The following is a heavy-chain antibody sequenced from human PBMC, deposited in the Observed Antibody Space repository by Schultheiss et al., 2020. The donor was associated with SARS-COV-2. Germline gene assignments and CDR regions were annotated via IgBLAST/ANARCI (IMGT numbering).Heavy chain of an antibody. CDR1: GGSISSYY. CDR2: IYYSGST. Sequence: SQTLSLTCTVSGGSISSYYWSWIRQPPGKGLEWIAYIYYSGSTNYNPSLKSRVTISVDTSKNQFSLKLSSVTAADTAVYYCARERPRDAFDIWGQGTMVTVSS. CDR3: ARERPRDAFDI. V-gene: IGHV4-59*01. J-gene: IGHJ3*02.